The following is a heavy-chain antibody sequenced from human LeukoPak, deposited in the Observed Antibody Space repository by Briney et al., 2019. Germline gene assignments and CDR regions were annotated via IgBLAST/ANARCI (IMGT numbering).Heavy chain of an antibody. Sequence: GGSLRLSCAASGFTFSSYGMHWVRLAPGRGLEWVAVIWYDGSGQYYADSVKGRFTISRDNSKNTLYLQMNSLRAEDTAVYYCARDYNYVTDYWGQGTLVAVSS. CDR2: IWYDGSGQ. D-gene: IGHD5-18*01. V-gene: IGHV3-33*01. CDR1: GFTFSSYG. J-gene: IGHJ4*02. CDR3: ARDYNYVTDY.